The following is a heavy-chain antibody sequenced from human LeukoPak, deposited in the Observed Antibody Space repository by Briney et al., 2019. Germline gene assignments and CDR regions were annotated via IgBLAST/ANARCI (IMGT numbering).Heavy chain of an antibody. CDR2: ISYDGSNK. CDR1: GFTFSSYA. Sequence: GGSLRLSCAASGFTFSSYAMHWVRQAPGKGLEWVAVISYDGSNKYYADSVKGRFTISRDNSKNTLYLQMNSLRAEDTAVYYCARLGLNLGNPDYWGQGTLVTVSS. CDR3: ARLGLNLGNPDY. V-gene: IGHV3-30*04. D-gene: IGHD1-14*01. J-gene: IGHJ4*02.